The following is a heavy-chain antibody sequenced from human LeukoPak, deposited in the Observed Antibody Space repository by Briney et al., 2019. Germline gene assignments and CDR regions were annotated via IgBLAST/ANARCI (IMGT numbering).Heavy chain of an antibody. D-gene: IGHD3-9*01. J-gene: IGHJ6*02. CDR3: ARYGGFDWSYYYYGMDV. CDR1: RFSFDDYA. CDR2: ISWNSANI. Sequence: SLRLYCAASRFSFDDYAMHWVRQAPGKGLEWVSGISWNSANIGYADSVKGRFTMSRDNAKNSLYLQMISLRAEDTALYYCARYGGFDWSYYYYGMDVWGQGTTVTVSS. V-gene: IGHV3-9*01.